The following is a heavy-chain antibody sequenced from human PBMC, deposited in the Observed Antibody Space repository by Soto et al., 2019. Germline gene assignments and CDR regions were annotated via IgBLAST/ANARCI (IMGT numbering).Heavy chain of an antibody. J-gene: IGHJ4*02. V-gene: IGHV3-30*18. Sequence: GGSLRLSCAASGFTFSSYGMHWVRQAPGKGLEWVAVISYDGSNKYYADSVKGRFTISRDNSKNTLYLQMNSLRAEDTAVYYCAKGAVAGTGGDYWGQGTLVTVSS. D-gene: IGHD6-19*01. CDR3: AKGAVAGTGGDY. CDR2: ISYDGSNK. CDR1: GFTFSSYG.